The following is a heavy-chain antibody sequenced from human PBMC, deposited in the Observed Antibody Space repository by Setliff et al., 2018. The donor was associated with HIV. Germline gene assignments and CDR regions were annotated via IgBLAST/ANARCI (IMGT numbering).Heavy chain of an antibody. V-gene: IGHV3-11*05. J-gene: IGHJ4*01. CDR3: AKVGSTGWYYFDY. CDR1: GFTFSDYY. Sequence: GGSLRLSCAASGFTFSDYYMSWIRQAPGKGLEWVSYISSSSSYTNYADSVKGRFTISRDNAKNSLYLQMNSLRAEGTAIYYCAKVGSTGWYYFDYWGHGTLVTVSS. D-gene: IGHD6-13*01. CDR2: ISSSSSYT.